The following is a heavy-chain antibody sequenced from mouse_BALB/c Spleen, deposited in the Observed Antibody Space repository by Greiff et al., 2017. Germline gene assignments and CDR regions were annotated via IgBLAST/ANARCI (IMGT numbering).Heavy chain of an antibody. V-gene: IGHV3-2*02. D-gene: IGHD1-1*01. CDR3: ARYHYYGSSYGFAY. J-gene: IGHJ3*01. CDR2: ISYSGST. CDR1: GYSITSDYA. Sequence: EVQLVESGPGLVKPSQSLSLTCTVTGYSITSDYAWNWIRQFPGNKLEWMGYISYSGSTSYNPSLNSRISITRDTSKKQFFLQLNSVTTEDTATYYCARYHYYGSSYGFAYWGQGTLVTVSA.